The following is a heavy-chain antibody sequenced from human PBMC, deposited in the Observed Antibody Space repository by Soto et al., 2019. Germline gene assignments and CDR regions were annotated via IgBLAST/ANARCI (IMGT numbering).Heavy chain of an antibody. D-gene: IGHD3-22*01. J-gene: IGHJ3*02. Sequence: SETLSLTCTVSGASISSSYWSWIRQSPEKGLEWIGYVYYSGSTNYNPSLKSRVTISVDTSKNQFSLKLNSVTAADTAVYYCARGYYDSSGQSNTFDIWGQGTMVTVSS. CDR3: ARGYYDSSGQSNTFDI. V-gene: IGHV4-59*01. CDR2: VYYSGST. CDR1: GASISSSY.